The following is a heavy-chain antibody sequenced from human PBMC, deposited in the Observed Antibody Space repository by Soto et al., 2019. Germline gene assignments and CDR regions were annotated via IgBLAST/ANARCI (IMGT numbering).Heavy chain of an antibody. CDR1: GGSLSGYY. J-gene: IGHJ4*02. CDR3: ARPKPDPAVGYIDY. V-gene: IGHV4-34*01. CDR2: INHSGST. Sequence: SETLSLTCAVYGGSLSGYYWNWIRQPPGKGLEWLGEINHSGSTNYNPSLKSRITISLDTSKNQFSLYLNSVTAADTAVYYCARPKPDPAVGYIDYWGPGALVTVSS. D-gene: IGHD5-18*01.